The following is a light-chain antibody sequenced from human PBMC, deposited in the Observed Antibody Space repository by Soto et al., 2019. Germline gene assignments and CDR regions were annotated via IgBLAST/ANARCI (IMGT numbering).Light chain of an antibody. CDR2: DVS. CDR3: SSYTTSNTRQIV. V-gene: IGLV2-14*03. CDR1: SSDVGGYNY. J-gene: IGLJ1*01. Sequence: QSVLTQPASLSGSPGQSITISCTGTSSDVGGYNYVSWYQHDPGKAPKLMIFDVSNRPSGVSNRFSGSKSGNTASLTISGLQPEDEADYYCSSYTTSNTRQIVFGTGTKVTVL.